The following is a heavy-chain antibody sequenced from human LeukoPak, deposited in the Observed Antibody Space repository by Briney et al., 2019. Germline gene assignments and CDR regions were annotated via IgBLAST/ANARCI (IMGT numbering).Heavy chain of an antibody. CDR2: INWNGGST. CDR1: GFTFDDYA. V-gene: IGHV3-20*04. D-gene: IGHD3-22*01. Sequence: PGGSLRLSCAASGFTFDDYAMSWVRQAPGKGLEWVSGINWNGGSTGYADSVKGRFTISRDNAKNSLYLQMNSLRAEDTAVYYCASHDYYDSSGFDYWGQGTLVTVSS. J-gene: IGHJ4*02. CDR3: ASHDYYDSSGFDY.